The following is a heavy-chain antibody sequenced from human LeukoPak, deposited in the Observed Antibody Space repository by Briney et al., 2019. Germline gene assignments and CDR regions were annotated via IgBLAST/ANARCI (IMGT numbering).Heavy chain of an antibody. CDR2: ISGSGGST. Sequence: GGSLRLSCAASGFTFSDYYMSWIRQAPGKGLEWVSAISGSGGSTYYADSVKGRFTISRDNSKNTLYLQMNSLRAEDTAVYYCAKDLTWFGDQTKNFDYWGQGTLVTVSS. D-gene: IGHD3-10*01. J-gene: IGHJ4*02. V-gene: IGHV3-23*01. CDR1: GFTFSDYY. CDR3: AKDLTWFGDQTKNFDY.